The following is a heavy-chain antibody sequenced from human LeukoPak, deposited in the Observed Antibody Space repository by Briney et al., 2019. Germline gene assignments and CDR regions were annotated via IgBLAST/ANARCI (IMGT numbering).Heavy chain of an antibody. D-gene: IGHD2-2*01. J-gene: IGHJ4*02. V-gene: IGHV1-2*02. CDR1: GYTFTDSY. CDR3: ARRYCSSTSCYADPGFDY. Sequence: GASVKVSCKASGYTFTDSYVHWVRQVPGQGLEWMGWMYPNSGGTNYAQKFQGRVTMTRDTSISTAYLDLSGLRSDDTAVYYCARRYCSSTSCYADPGFDYWGQGTLVTVSS. CDR2: MYPNSGGT.